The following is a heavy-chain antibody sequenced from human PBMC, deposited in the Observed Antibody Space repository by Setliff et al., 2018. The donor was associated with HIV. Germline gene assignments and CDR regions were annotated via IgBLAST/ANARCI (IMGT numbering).Heavy chain of an antibody. CDR2: INHSGST. CDR1: GGSFSDYY. Sequence: SETLSLTCAVYGGSFSDYYWSWIRQPPGKGLEWIGEINHSGSTNYNPSLKRRVTISVDTSKNQFSLKLNSVAAADTAVYYCARVRLELRQYWFDSWGQGSPVTVSS. J-gene: IGHJ5*01. V-gene: IGHV4-34*01. CDR3: ARVRLELRQYWFDS. D-gene: IGHD1-7*01.